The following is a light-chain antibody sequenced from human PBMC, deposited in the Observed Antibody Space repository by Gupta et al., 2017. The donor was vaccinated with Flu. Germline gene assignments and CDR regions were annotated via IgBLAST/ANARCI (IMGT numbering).Light chain of an antibody. CDR2: AND. J-gene: IGLJ2*01. V-gene: IGLV1-44*01. CDR1: SSNIGSNT. CDR3: AAWDDSLNDHVV. Sequence: QSVLTQPPSASGTPGQRVTISCSGSSSNIGSNTVNWYHQLPGTAPQLLIYANDQRPSGVPDRFSGSKSGTSASLAISGLQSEDEACYYCAAWDDSLNDHVVFGGGTKLTVL.